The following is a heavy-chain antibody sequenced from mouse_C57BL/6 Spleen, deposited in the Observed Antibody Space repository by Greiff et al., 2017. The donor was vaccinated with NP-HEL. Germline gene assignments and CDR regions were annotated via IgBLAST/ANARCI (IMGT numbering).Heavy chain of an antibody. CDR2: INPNNGGT. CDR1: GYTFTDYY. D-gene: IGHD4-1*01. V-gene: IGHV1-26*01. Sequence: EVQLQQSGPELVKPGASVKISCKASGYTFTDYYMNWVKQSHGKSLEWIGDINPNNGGTSYNQKFKGKATLTVDKSSSTAYMELRSLTSEDSAVYYCARFANWDWFAYWGQGTLVTVSA. J-gene: IGHJ3*01. CDR3: ARFANWDWFAY.